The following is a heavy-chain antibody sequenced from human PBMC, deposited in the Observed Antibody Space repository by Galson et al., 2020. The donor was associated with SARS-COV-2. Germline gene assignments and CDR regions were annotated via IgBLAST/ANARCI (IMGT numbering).Heavy chain of an antibody. D-gene: IGHD6-13*01. Sequence: GESLKISCAASGFTFSSYGMHWVRQAPGKGLEWVAVISYDGSNKYYADSVKGRFTISRDNSKNTLYLQMNSLRAEDTAVYYCAKVDPYSSSVFDYWGQGTLVTVSS. CDR1: GFTFSSYG. CDR2: ISYDGSNK. J-gene: IGHJ4*02. CDR3: AKVDPYSSSVFDY. V-gene: IGHV3-30*18.